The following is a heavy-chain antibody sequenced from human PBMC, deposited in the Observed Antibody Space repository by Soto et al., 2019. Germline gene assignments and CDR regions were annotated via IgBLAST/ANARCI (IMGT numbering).Heavy chain of an antibody. D-gene: IGHD6-13*01. CDR2: IYSGGST. V-gene: IGHV3-53*01. CDR3: ARDLIAAASYGMDV. J-gene: IGHJ6*02. CDR1: GFTVSSNY. Sequence: PGGSLRLSCAASGFTVSSNYMSWVRQAPGKGLEWVSVIYSGGSTYYADSVKGRFTISRDNSKNTLYLQMNSLRAEDTAVYYCARDLIAAASYGMDVWGQGTTVTVSS.